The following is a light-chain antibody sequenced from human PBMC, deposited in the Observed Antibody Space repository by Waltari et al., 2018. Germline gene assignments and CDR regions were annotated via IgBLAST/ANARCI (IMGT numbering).Light chain of an antibody. CDR2: VAS. J-gene: IGKJ2*01. CDR1: QSFSNS. Sequence: IQMTQSPSSLSASVGDRVTITCRASQSFSNSLNCFQQIPGKAPKPLIYVASNFQSEVPSRVSGSGSGTDFSLTISSLQPEDFATYYCQQSYITTYTFGQGTKLEIK. V-gene: IGKV1-39*01. CDR3: QQSYITTYT.